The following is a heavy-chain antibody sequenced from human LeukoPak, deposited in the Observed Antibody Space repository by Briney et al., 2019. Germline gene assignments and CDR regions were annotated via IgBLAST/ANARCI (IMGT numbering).Heavy chain of an antibody. CDR2: ISYDGSDK. V-gene: IGHV3-30*04. CDR3: ARGGTEIYYYYYGMDV. J-gene: IGHJ6*02. Sequence: GGSLRLSCAASGFTFTSNAMHWVRQAPGKGLEWVAVISYDGSDKYYTESVKGRFTISRDKSKNTLFLQMHSLRPEDTAVYYCARGGTEIYYYYYGMDVWGQGTTVTVSS. CDR1: GFTFTSNA.